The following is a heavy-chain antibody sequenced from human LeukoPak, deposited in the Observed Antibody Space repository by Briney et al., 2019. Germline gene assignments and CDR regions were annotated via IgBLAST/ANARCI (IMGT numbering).Heavy chain of an antibody. V-gene: IGHV3-23*01. CDR3: AKDLETINPTMD. J-gene: IGHJ4*02. CDR2: IGGSGKNT. CDR1: GFTFSSHD. D-gene: IGHD3-10*01. Sequence: PGGSLRLSCAASGFTFSSHDMSWVRQAPGKGLEWVTSIGGSGKNTFYADAVKGRFTISRDNSKDTLYLQMNSLRAEDTAVYYCAKDLETINPTMDWGQGTLVTVSS.